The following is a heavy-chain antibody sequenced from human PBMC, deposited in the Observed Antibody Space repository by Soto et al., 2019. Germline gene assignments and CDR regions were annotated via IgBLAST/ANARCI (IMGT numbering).Heavy chain of an antibody. Sequence: QVQLVQSGAEVKKPGASVKVSCKASGYTFTSYDINWVRQATGQGLEWMGWMNPNSGNTGYAQKFQGRVTMTRNTSXSXVYMELSSLRSEDTAVYYCARGLRFLEWLFLDWFDPWGQGTLVTVSS. CDR2: MNPNSGNT. D-gene: IGHD3-3*01. CDR3: ARGLRFLEWLFLDWFDP. CDR1: GYTFTSYD. J-gene: IGHJ5*02. V-gene: IGHV1-8*01.